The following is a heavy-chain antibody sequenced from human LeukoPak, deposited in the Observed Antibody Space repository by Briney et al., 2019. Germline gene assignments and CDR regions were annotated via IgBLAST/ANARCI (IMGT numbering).Heavy chain of an antibody. CDR2: IIPIFGTA. Sequence: ASVKVSCKASGGTFSSYAISWVRQAPGQGIEWMGGIIPIFGTANYAQKFQGRVTITADESTSTAYMELGSLRSEDTAVYYCALAGSGSYYGFDYWGQGTLVTVSS. D-gene: IGHD3-10*01. J-gene: IGHJ4*02. CDR3: ALAGSGSYYGFDY. V-gene: IGHV1-69*13. CDR1: GGTFSSYA.